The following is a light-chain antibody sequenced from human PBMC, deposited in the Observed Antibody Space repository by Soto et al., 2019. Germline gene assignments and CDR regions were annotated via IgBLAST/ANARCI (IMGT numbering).Light chain of an antibody. CDR3: DSYTSSSRV. CDR2: EVT. Sequence: QSALTQPASVSGSRGQSITISCTGTSSDVGAYNYVSWYQQHPGKAPKLIIYEVTNRPSGVSDRFSASKSGNTAYLTISGLQAEDEADYYCDSYTSSSRVFGGGTKVTVL. CDR1: SSDVGAYNY. V-gene: IGLV2-14*01. J-gene: IGLJ3*02.